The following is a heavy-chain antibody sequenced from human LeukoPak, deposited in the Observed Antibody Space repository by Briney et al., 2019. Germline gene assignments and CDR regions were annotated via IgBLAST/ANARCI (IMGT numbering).Heavy chain of an antibody. V-gene: IGHV4-31*03. CDR3: ARDRIGTYYYDQ. D-gene: IGHD1-1*01. J-gene: IGHJ4*02. CDR1: GGSISSGGYY. Sequence: SQTLSLTCTVSGGSISSGGYYWSWIRQHPGKGLGWIGYIYYSGSTYYNPSLKSRVTISVDTSKNQFSLKLSSVTAADTAVYYCARDRIGTYYYDQWGQGTLVTVSS. CDR2: IYYSGST.